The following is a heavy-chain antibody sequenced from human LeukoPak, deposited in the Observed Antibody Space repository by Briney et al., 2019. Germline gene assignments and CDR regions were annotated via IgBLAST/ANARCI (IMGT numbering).Heavy chain of an antibody. Sequence: GGTLRLSCAASGFTFSSYGMSWVRQAPGKGLEWVSAISASGGSTYYADSVKGRFTISRDNSKNTLFLHMNSLRAEDTAVYYCAKGSVTTYYFDYWGQGTLVTVS. CDR3: AKGSVTTYYFDY. CDR2: ISASGGST. CDR1: GFTFSSYG. V-gene: IGHV3-23*01. J-gene: IGHJ4*02. D-gene: IGHD4-17*01.